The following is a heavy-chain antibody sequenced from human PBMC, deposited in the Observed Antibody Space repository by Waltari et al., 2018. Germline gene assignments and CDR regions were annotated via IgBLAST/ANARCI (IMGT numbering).Heavy chain of an antibody. Sequence: QVQLVPSGAEVTKPGASAKFSCKPSGYTFTDYPIHWVRQAPGQGLEWMGWINPKSGGTYYAQTFQGWVTMTRDTSTSTVYMELSSLKSDDTAVYYCARRSCTGECYAPYVYWGQGSLVTVSS. D-gene: IGHD2-8*02. V-gene: IGHV1-2*04. CDR2: INPKSGGT. CDR1: GYTFTDYP. J-gene: IGHJ4*02. CDR3: ARRSCTGECYAPYVY.